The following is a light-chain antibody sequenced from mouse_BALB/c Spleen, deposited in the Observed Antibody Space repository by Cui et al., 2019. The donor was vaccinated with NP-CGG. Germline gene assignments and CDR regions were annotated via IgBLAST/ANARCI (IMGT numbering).Light chain of an antibody. Sequence: QALLPQASALTTSPGETVTLTCRSSTGTITTSNYANWVQEKPDHLFTGLIGGTNNRAPGVPARFSGSLIGDKAALTITGAQTEDEAIYFCALWYSNHWVFGGGTKLTVL. CDR2: GTN. V-gene: IGLV1*01. J-gene: IGLJ1*01. CDR1: TGTITTSNY. CDR3: ALWYSNHWV.